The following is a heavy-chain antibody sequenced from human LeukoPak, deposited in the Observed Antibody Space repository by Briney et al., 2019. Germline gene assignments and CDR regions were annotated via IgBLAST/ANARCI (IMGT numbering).Heavy chain of an antibody. D-gene: IGHD5-18*01. V-gene: IGHV3-23*01. CDR2: IFGSGGSP. CDR1: GFTFGSHA. CDR3: GKTTVGYSSGQKPAWPVDY. Sequence: GGSLRLSCEASGFTFGSHAMYWVRQAPGKGLEWVAGIFGSGGSPHYADPVKGRSTISRDNSRNTVYLQINSLRAEDTAVYYCGKTTVGYSSGQKPAWPVDYWGQGTLVAVSS. J-gene: IGHJ4*02.